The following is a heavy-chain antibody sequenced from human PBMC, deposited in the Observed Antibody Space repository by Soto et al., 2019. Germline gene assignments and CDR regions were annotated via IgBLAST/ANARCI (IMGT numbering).Heavy chain of an antibody. J-gene: IGHJ6*02. CDR2: ISAYNGNT. V-gene: IGHV1-18*04. CDR3: ARRNKAAAVGIYYYYGMDV. D-gene: IGHD6-13*01. CDR1: GYTFTSYG. Sequence: QVQLVQSGAEVKKPGASVKVSCKASGYTFTSYGISWVRQAPGQGLEWMGWISAYNGNTNYAQKLQGRVTMTTGTSTSTAYMELRSLRSDDTAVYYCARRNKAAAVGIYYYYGMDVWGQGTTVTVSS.